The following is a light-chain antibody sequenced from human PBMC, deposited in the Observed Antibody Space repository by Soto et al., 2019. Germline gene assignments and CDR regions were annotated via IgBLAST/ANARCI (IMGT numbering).Light chain of an antibody. CDR2: DAS. CDR1: QSVSAY. V-gene: IGKV3-11*01. CDR3: QHRSNWPRT. Sequence: EIVLTQSPATLSLSPGERATLSCRASQSVSAYLAWYQQKPGQAPRLLIYDASNMATGIPARFSGSGSGTDFTLTINSLEPEDFAVYYCQHRSNWPRTFGQGTKVEIK. J-gene: IGKJ1*01.